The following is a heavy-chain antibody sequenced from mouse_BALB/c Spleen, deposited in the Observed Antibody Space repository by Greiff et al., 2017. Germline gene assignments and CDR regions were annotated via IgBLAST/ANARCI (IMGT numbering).Heavy chain of an antibody. V-gene: IGHV1S137*01. Sequence: QVQLQQSGAELVRPGVSVKISCKGSGFTFSDYAMYWVKQSHAKSLEWIGVISTYYGDASYNQKLKGKVTMTVDKSSSTAYMELARLTSEDSAIYYCARSDNYGNAWFADWGQGTLVTVSA. D-gene: IGHD2-1*01. CDR3: ARSDNYGNAWFAD. J-gene: IGHJ3*01. CDR2: ISTYYGDA. CDR1: GFTFSDYA.